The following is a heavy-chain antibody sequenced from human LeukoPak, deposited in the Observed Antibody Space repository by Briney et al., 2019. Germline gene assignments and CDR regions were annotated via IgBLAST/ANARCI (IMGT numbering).Heavy chain of an antibody. D-gene: IGHD3-10*01. Sequence: SETLSLTCAVYGGSFSGYYWSWIRQPPGKGLEWIGEINHSGSTNYNPSLKSRVTISVDTSKNQFSLKLSSVTAADTAVYYCAREFKGSGQRGFDYWGQGTLVTVSS. CDR1: GGSFSGYY. V-gene: IGHV4-34*01. CDR2: INHSGST. CDR3: AREFKGSGQRGFDY. J-gene: IGHJ4*02.